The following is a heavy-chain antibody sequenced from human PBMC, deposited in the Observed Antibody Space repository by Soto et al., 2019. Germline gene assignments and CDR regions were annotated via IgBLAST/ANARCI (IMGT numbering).Heavy chain of an antibody. J-gene: IGHJ4*02. CDR1: GFTFSSYA. D-gene: IGHD5-12*01. V-gene: IGHV3-23*01. CDR3: AKAAEGWLHRRDFDY. CDR2: ISGSGGST. Sequence: EVQLLESGGGLVQPGGSLRLSCAASGFTFSSYAMSWVRQAPGKGLEWVSAISGSGGSTYYADSVKGRFTISRDNSKNTRYLQKKSLRAEDTAVYYCAKAAEGWLHRRDFDYWGQGTLVTVPS.